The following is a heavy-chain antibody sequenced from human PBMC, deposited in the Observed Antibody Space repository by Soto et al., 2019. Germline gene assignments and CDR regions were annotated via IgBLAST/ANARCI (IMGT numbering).Heavy chain of an antibody. J-gene: IGHJ4*02. CDR2: ISYDGSNK. V-gene: IGHV3-30*03. CDR1: GFTFSSYG. Sequence: QVQLVESGGGVVQPGRSLRLSCAASGFTFSSYGMHWVRQAPGKGLEWVAVISYDGSNKYYADSVKGRFTISRDNSKNXXXLXXXXXXXXXXXXXXXAKXXXXXXVAAPFDYWGQGTLVTVSS. CDR3: AKXXXXXXVAAPFDY. D-gene: IGHD6-19*01.